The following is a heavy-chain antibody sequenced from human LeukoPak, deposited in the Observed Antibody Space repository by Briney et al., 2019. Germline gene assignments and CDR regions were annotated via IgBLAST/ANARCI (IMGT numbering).Heavy chain of an antibody. D-gene: IGHD3-10*01. CDR2: ISGSVGST. Sequence: GGSLRLSCAASGFTFSSYWMSWVRQAPGKGLEWVSAISGSVGSTYYADSVKGRFTISRDNSKNTLYLQMNSLRAEDTAVYYCASHYYGSGTYYRGHYFDYWGQGTLVTVSS. J-gene: IGHJ4*02. CDR1: GFTFSSYW. V-gene: IGHV3-23*01. CDR3: ASHYYGSGTYYRGHYFDY.